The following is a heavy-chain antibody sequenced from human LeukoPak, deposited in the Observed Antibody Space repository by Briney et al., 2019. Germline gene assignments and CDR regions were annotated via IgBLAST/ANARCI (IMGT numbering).Heavy chain of an antibody. CDR2: ISSSGSII. Sequence: GGSLRLSCAASGFTFSDYYMSWIRQAPGKGLEWVSYISSSGSIIYYADSVKGRFTISRDNAKNSLYLQMNSLRAEDTAVYYCARGDSSSWYTLDYWGQGTLVTVSS. J-gene: IGHJ4*02. CDR1: GFTFSDYY. D-gene: IGHD6-13*01. V-gene: IGHV3-11*01. CDR3: ARGDSSSWYTLDY.